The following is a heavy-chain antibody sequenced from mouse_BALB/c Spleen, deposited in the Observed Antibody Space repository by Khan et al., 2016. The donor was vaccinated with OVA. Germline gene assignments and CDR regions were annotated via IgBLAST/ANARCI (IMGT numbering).Heavy chain of an antibody. Sequence: EVQGMESGGDLVKPGGSLKLSCAASGFTFSTYGMSWVRQTPDKRLEWVATVSTGGSYTYYPDSVKGRFTISRDNAKNTLYLQMSGLKSEDTAMFYCTRLAYYYDSEGFAYWGQGTLVTVSA. CDR1: GFTFSTYG. V-gene: IGHV5-6*01. CDR2: VSTGGSYT. J-gene: IGHJ3*01. D-gene: IGHD1-1*01. CDR3: TRLAYYYDSEGFAY.